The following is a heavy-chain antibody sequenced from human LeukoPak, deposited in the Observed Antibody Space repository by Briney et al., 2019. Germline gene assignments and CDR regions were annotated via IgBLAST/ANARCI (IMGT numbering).Heavy chain of an antibody. CDR1: GFTFSSYA. V-gene: IGHV3-30-3*01. D-gene: IGHD2-2*01. Sequence: GGSLRLSCAASGFTFSSYAMHWVRQAPGKGLEWVAVISYDGSDKYYADSVKGRFTISRDNSKNTLYLQMNSLRAEDTAVYYCAGSSTSCYLSCYYYGMDVWGQGTTATVSS. CDR2: ISYDGSDK. CDR3: AGSSTSCYLSCYYYGMDV. J-gene: IGHJ6*02.